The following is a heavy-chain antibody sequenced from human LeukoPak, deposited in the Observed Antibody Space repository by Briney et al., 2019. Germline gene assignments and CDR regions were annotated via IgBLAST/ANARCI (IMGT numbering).Heavy chain of an antibody. V-gene: IGHV3-30*04. J-gene: IGHJ4*02. Sequence: GGSLRLSCAASGFTFSSYALHWVRQAPGKGLEWVSAISYDGGNTYYADSVKGRFTISRDNSKNTLYLQMESLRAEDTAVYYCARGRYSGYDSGYFDYWGQGTMSPSPQ. CDR2: ISYDGGNT. D-gene: IGHD5-12*01. CDR1: GFTFSSYA. CDR3: ARGRYSGYDSGYFDY.